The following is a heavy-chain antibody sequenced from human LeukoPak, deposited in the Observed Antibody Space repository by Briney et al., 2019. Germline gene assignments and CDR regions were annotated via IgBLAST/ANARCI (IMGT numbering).Heavy chain of an antibody. CDR2: INYSGST. J-gene: IGHJ4*02. CDR1: GGSFSGNY. Sequence: SETLSLTCAVYGGSFSGNYWSWIRQPPGKGLEWIGEINYSGSTNYNPSLKSRVTISVGTSKNQFSLKLSSVTAADTAVYYCARVGGDIVVVPAARRPAPYFDYWGQGDLVTVSS. D-gene: IGHD2-2*01. CDR3: ARVGGDIVVVPAARRPAPYFDY. V-gene: IGHV4-34*01.